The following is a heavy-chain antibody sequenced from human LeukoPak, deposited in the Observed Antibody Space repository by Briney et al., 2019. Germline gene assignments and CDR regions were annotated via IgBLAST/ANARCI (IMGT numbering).Heavy chain of an antibody. Sequence: KPSETLSLTCAVYGGSFSGYYWSWTRQPPGKGLEWIGEINHSGSTNYNPSLKSRVTISVDTSKSQFSLKLSSVTAADTAVYYCARGLWSGYPHFDYWGQGTLVTVSS. V-gene: IGHV4-34*01. CDR3: ARGLWSGYPHFDY. J-gene: IGHJ4*02. CDR1: GGSFSGYY. D-gene: IGHD3-3*01. CDR2: INHSGST.